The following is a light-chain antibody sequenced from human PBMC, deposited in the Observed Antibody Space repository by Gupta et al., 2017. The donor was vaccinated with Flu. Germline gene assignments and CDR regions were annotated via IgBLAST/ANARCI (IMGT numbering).Light chain of an antibody. CDR2: DAS. CDR3: QQFPGT. CDR1: QDITTY. Sequence: TQSPPSRSASVGDRVTITCQASQDITTYLNWYHQRPGKAPKLLIYDASRLGPGVPSRFSGSGYGTDFSFTINSLLPEDVGTYYCQQFPGTFGQGTKLEI. V-gene: IGKV1-33*01. J-gene: IGKJ2*02.